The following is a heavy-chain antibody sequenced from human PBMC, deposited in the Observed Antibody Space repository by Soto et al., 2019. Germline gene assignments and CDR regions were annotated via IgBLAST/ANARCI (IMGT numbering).Heavy chain of an antibody. CDR2: IYYSGST. Sequence: QLQLQESGPGLVKPSETLSLTCTVSGGSISSSSYYWGWIRQPPGKGLEWIGSIYYSGSTYYNPSLKSRVTISVDTSKNQFSLKLSSVTAADTAVYYCARRAAIAAAGEYNWFDPWGQGTLVTVSS. J-gene: IGHJ5*02. CDR1: GGSISSSSYY. CDR3: ARRAAIAAAGEYNWFDP. V-gene: IGHV4-39*01. D-gene: IGHD6-13*01.